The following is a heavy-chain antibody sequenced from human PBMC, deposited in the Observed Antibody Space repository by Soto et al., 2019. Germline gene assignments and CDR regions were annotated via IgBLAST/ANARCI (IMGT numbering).Heavy chain of an antibody. V-gene: IGHV4-30-4*02. CDR1: GGSITSGDYY. Sequence: SETLSLTCTVSGGSITSGDYYWSWIRQPPGKGLEWVGYIYYGGSTYYNPSLKSRITISLDTPKNQFTLHLTSVTAADTAVYYCAASYGNARYTYWGQGTQVTVSS. D-gene: IGHD1-1*01. CDR3: AASYGNARYTY. J-gene: IGHJ4*02. CDR2: IYYGGST.